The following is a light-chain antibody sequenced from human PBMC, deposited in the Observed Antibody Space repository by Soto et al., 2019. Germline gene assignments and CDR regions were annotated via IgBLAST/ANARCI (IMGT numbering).Light chain of an antibody. J-gene: IGKJ1*01. CDR1: QSISSW. Sequence: DIQMTQSPSTLSASVGDRVTITCRASQSISSWLAWYQQKPGKAPKLLIYDASSLESGVPSRFSGSGSGTEFTLTISSLQPDDFATYSCKQYNSYFPATFGQGTKVDIK. V-gene: IGKV1-5*01. CDR3: KQYNSYFPAT. CDR2: DAS.